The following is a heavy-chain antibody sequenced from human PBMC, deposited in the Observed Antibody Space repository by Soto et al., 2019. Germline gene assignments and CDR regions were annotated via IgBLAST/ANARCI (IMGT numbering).Heavy chain of an antibody. CDR3: ARAGDDCSAAKCYVIDY. CDR1: GYTFTDYA. J-gene: IGHJ4*02. CDR2: INTGKGNT. D-gene: IGHD2-2*01. V-gene: IGHV1-3*04. Sequence: ASVKVSCKTSGYTFTDYAISWVRQAPGQGLEWMGWINTGKGNTKYSQNFQGRVTITSDTSASTAYMDLSSLRSEDTAMYYCARAGDDCSAAKCYVIDYWGQGTLVTVSS.